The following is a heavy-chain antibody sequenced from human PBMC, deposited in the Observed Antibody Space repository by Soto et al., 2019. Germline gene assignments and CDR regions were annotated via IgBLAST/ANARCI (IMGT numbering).Heavy chain of an antibody. V-gene: IGHV3-72*01. CDR2: SRDKASSYTT. CDR1: GFTFSEHY. J-gene: IGHJ4*02. CDR3: DRAYSNYYFDY. Sequence: PGGSLRLSCAASGFTFSEHYMDWVRQAPGKGLEWVGRSRDKASSYTTEYAASVKGRFTIPRDDSKNSLYLQMNSLKTEDTAVYYCDRAYSNYYFDYWGQGTPVTVSS. D-gene: IGHD4-4*01.